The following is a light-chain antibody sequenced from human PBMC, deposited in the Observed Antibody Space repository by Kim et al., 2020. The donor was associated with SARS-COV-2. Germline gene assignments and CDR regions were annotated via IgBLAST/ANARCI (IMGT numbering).Light chain of an antibody. V-gene: IGLV6-57*03. Sequence: TGTISGTRSSGSIASNYVQWYQQRPGSAPTTVIYEDNQRPSGVPDRFSGSIDSSSNSASLTISGLKTEDEADYYCQSYDSSNHEVFGGGTQLTVL. CDR3: QSYDSSNHEV. CDR2: EDN. J-gene: IGLJ2*01. CDR1: SGSIASNY.